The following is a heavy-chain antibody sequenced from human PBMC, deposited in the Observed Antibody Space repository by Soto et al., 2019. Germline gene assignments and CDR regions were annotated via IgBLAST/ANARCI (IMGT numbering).Heavy chain of an antibody. Sequence: ASVKISCKASGYTFTSYGISWVRQAPGQGLEWMGWISAYNGNTNYAQKLQGRVTMTTDTSTSTAYMELRSLRSDDTAVYYCARDITGTTSGGLDPWGQGTLVTVSS. V-gene: IGHV1-18*04. CDR3: ARDITGTTSGGLDP. CDR2: ISAYNGNT. J-gene: IGHJ5*02. D-gene: IGHD1-20*01. CDR1: GYTFTSYG.